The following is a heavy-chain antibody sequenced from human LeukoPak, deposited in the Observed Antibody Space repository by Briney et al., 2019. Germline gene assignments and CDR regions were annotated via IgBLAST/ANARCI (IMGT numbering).Heavy chain of an antibody. D-gene: IGHD3-3*01. Sequence: QSGGSLRLSCAASGFTFSSYGMHWVRQAPGKGLEWVAFIRYDGSNKYYADSVKGRFTISRDNAKNSLYLQMNSLRAEDTAVYYCARESEYYDFWSNNNYYYYYYMDVWGKGTTVTVSS. CDR1: GFTFSSYG. V-gene: IGHV3-30*02. CDR2: IRYDGSNK. J-gene: IGHJ6*03. CDR3: ARESEYYDFWSNNNYYYYYYMDV.